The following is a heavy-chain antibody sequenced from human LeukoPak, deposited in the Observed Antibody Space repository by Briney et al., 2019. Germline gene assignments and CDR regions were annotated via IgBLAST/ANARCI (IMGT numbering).Heavy chain of an antibody. CDR1: GFTFSNYA. J-gene: IGHJ4*02. CDR3: ARADYYGSGGYLSSFDY. D-gene: IGHD3-10*01. V-gene: IGHV3-30-3*01. CDR2: ISYDGTNK. Sequence: GGSLRLSCAASGFTFSNYAMHWVRQAPGKGLEWVAVISYDGTNKAYADSVKGRFTISRDNSKSTLFLQMNSLRAEDTAVYYCARADYYGSGGYLSSFDYWGQGTLVTVSS.